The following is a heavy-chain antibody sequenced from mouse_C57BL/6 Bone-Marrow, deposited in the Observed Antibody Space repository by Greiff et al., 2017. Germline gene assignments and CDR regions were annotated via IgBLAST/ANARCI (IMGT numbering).Heavy chain of an antibody. D-gene: IGHD1-1*01. Sequence: QVQLKQSDAELVKPGASVKISCKVSGYTFTDHTIHWMKQRPEQGLEWIGEIYPSDGSTKYNEKFKGKATLTADKSSSTTYMQHNRLTSEDSAVYFCARGRAYYYGSSYYFGYWGQCTTLTVSS. CDR3: ARGRAYYYGSSYYFGY. CDR1: GYTFTDHT. J-gene: IGHJ2*01. V-gene: IGHV1-78*01. CDR2: IYPSDGST.